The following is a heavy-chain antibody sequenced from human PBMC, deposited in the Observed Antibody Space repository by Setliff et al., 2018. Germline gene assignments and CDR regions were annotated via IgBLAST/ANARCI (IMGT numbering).Heavy chain of an antibody. CDR2: MNPNSGHT. CDR3: ARGLRSGGKGGYNWFDP. D-gene: IGHD2-15*01. CDR1: GYTFTSYD. J-gene: IGHJ5*02. Sequence: ASVKVSCKASGYTFTSYDINWVRQATGQGLEWMGWMNPNSGHTGYAQKFQGRVTITRNTSISTTYMELSSLRSEDTAVYYCARGLRSGGKGGYNWFDPWGQGTLVTVSS. V-gene: IGHV1-8*03.